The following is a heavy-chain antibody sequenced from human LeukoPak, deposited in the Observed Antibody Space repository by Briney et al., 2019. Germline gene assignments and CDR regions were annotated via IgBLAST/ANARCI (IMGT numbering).Heavy chain of an antibody. CDR1: GFTFVNYG. J-gene: IGHJ3*02. V-gene: IGHV3-30-3*01. Sequence: RSLRLSCAASGFTFVNYGFHWVRQAPVKALEWVAFISYNGNQKYGDSVKGRFTISRDNSKNTLYLQMNGLRPEDTAVYYCARDPLDISRWANAFDIWGQGTMVTVSS. CDR2: ISYNGNQ. D-gene: IGHD2-2*03. CDR3: ARDPLDISRWANAFDI.